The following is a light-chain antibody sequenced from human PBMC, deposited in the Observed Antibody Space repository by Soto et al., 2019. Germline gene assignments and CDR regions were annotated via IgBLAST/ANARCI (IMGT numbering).Light chain of an antibody. J-gene: IGLJ1*01. Sequence: QSALTQPASVSGSPGQSITFSCTGTSSDVGGYNYVSWYQQHPGKAPKLMIYEVSNRPSGVSNRFSGSKSGNTASLTISGLQAEDEADYYCSSYTTSSTLNYVFGSGTKVTVL. CDR3: SSYTTSSTLNYV. V-gene: IGLV2-14*01. CDR2: EVS. CDR1: SSDVGGYNY.